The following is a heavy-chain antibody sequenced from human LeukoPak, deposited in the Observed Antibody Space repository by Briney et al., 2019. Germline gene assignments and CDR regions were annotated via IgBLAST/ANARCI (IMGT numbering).Heavy chain of an antibody. CDR3: ARGTMMVVGTFDY. V-gene: IGHV1-18*01. J-gene: IGHJ4*02. D-gene: IGHD3-22*01. CDR1: GYTFTNYG. CDR2: ISDYNGNT. Sequence: ASVKVSCKASGYTFTNYGISWVRQAPGQGLEWMGWISDYNGNTKYVQKLQGRVSMTTDTSTSTAYKELRSLRSDHTAVYYCARGTMMVVGTFDYWGQGTLVTVSS.